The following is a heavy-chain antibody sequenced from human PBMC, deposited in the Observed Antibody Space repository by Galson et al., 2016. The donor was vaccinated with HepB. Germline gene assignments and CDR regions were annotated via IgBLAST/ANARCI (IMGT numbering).Heavy chain of an antibody. D-gene: IGHD1-26*01. J-gene: IGHJ4*02. Sequence: SLRLSCAASGFTFSSYAMRWVRQAPGKGLEWVSGISDSGGRTHSADSVTGRFTISRDNSKSTLYLQINGLRVDDTAVYYCAKRRGAAMIAAKVGDDFWGQGTLVIVSS. CDR3: AKRRGAAMIAAKVGDDF. CDR2: ISDSGGRT. CDR1: GFTFSSYA. V-gene: IGHV3-23*01.